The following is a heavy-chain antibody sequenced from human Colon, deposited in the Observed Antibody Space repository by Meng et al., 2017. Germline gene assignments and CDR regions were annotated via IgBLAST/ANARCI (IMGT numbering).Heavy chain of an antibody. D-gene: IGHD3-22*01. CDR1: GGSISSGNYY. J-gene: IGHJ4*02. Sequence: LRLSCSVSGGSISSGNYYYNWIRQPAGKGLEWLGRIYTSGATNYNPSLKSRVTISIDTSKNVFSLRLTSVTPADTAVYYCVRGPLYDTSGYYIADLDSWGQGTLVTVSS. V-gene: IGHV4-61*02. CDR2: IYTSGAT. CDR3: VRGPLYDTSGYYIADLDS.